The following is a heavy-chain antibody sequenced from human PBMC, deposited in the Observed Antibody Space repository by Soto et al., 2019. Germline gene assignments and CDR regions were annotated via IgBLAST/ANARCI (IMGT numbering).Heavy chain of an antibody. CDR2: INPSDSET. CDR3: ARLAMATRRGYYGMDV. J-gene: IGHJ6*02. V-gene: IGHV5-51*01. CDR1: GDSFTDYW. D-gene: IGHD5-12*01. Sequence: QPQKIRCEGSGDSFTDYWVAWVRQMPGKGLEWMGFINPSDSETRYSPSFQGQVTISVDESINTAYLQWSSLKASDTAMYFCARLAMATRRGYYGMDVWGQGTTVTVSS.